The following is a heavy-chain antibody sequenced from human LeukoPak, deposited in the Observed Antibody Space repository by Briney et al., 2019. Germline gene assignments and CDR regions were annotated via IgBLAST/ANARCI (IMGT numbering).Heavy chain of an antibody. V-gene: IGHV3-48*02. CDR1: GFTFSSYG. CDR2: IGTSSSTI. J-gene: IGHJ4*02. CDR3: ARHDYGGNSGDY. Sequence: GGSLRLSCAASGFTFSSYGMNWVRQTPGKGLEWVSYIGTSSSTIYYADSVKGRFTISRDSAKNSLYLQMNSLRDEDTAVYYCARHDYGGNSGDYWGQGTLVTVS. D-gene: IGHD4-23*01.